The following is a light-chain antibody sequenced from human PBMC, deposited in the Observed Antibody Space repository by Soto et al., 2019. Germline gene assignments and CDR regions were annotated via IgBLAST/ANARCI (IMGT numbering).Light chain of an antibody. CDR2: AAS. Sequence: AIQLTQSPSSLYASVGDRVTITCRASQAIRTALGWYQQQPGKVPKLLLYAASILQSGVPSRFSGSGSGTDFTLTISSLQPEDFATYYCLLDFRYFWAFGQGT. V-gene: IGKV1-6*01. CDR1: QAIRTA. J-gene: IGKJ1*01. CDR3: LLDFRYFWA.